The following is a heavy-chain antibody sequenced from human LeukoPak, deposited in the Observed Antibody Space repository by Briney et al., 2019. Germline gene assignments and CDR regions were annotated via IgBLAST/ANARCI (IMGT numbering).Heavy chain of an antibody. J-gene: IGHJ5*02. V-gene: IGHV4-61*05. CDR3: ARQAAAGIPNNWFDP. CDR1: GGSISSSSYY. D-gene: IGHD6-25*01. Sequence: SETLSLTCTVSGGSISSSSYYWSWIRQPPGKGLEWIGYIYYSGSTNYNPSLKSRVTISVDTSKNQFSLKLSSVTAADTAVYYCARQAAAGIPNNWFDPWGQGTLVTVSS. CDR2: IYYSGST.